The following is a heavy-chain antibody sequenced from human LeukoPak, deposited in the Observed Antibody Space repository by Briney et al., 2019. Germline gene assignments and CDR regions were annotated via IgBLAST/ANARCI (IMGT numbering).Heavy chain of an antibody. CDR1: GYSITDYY. V-gene: IGHV1-2*02. J-gene: IGHJ4*01. D-gene: IGHD6-19*01. CDR3: VRSSGWSLFDY. CDR2: ISPNGDGT. Sequence: WASVKVSCKASGYSITDYYVHWVRQTPGQGLDWMGWISPNGDGTNYAQKFLGRVTMTRDTSISTVYMELSRLISDDTAVYYCVRSSGWSLFDYWGHGTLVTVSS.